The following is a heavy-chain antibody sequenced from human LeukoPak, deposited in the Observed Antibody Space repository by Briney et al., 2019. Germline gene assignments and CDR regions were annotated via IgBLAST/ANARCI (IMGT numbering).Heavy chain of an antibody. CDR1: GFTFSTHS. V-gene: IGHV3-23*01. J-gene: IGHJ4*02. Sequence: GGSLRLSCVASGFTFSTHSMSWVRQAPGKRLECVSSISVGSGSTYYADSVKGRFTISRDNSKNTLYLQINSLRAEDTAVYYCANRQGDYWGQGTLVTVSS. CDR3: ANRQGDY. CDR2: ISVGSGST.